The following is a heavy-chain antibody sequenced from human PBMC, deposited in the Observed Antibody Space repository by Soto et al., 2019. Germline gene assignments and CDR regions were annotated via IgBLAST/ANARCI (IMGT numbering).Heavy chain of an antibody. CDR1: GASIGSGGW. D-gene: IGHD2-8*02. CDR3: ARHEGWTGPDQ. V-gene: IGHV4-4*02. CDR2: IFHDGDT. J-gene: IGHJ5*02. Sequence: SETLSLTCAVSGASIGSGGWWSWVRQPPGKGLEWIAEIFHDGDTNYSPSLKSRVTISVDKSQNQFSLNVYSVTAADTAAYYCARHEGWTGPDQWGQGTLVTVSS.